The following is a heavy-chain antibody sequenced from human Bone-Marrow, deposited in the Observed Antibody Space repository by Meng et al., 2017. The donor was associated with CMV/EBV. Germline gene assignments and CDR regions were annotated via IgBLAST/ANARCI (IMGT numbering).Heavy chain of an antibody. J-gene: IGHJ6*02. V-gene: IGHV3-53*01. Sequence: GESLKISCVASGFTVSSNYMSWVRQAPGKGLEWVSVIYSGGSTYFADSVKGRFTISRDSSKNSLFLQMDSLRAEDTAVYYCAKDRRQSDYYYYGMDVWGQGTTVTVSS. CDR1: GFTVSSNY. D-gene: IGHD6-6*01. CDR2: IYSGGST. CDR3: AKDRRQSDYYYYGMDV.